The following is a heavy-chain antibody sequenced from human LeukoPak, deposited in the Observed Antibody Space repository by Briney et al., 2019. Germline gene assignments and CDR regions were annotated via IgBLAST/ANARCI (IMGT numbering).Heavy chain of an antibody. CDR3: AKAGSLDGYKPWVIDY. CDR1: GFTFSSYG. CDR2: ISYDGSNK. V-gene: IGHV3-30*18. D-gene: IGHD5-24*01. Sequence: PGRSLRLSCAASGFTFSSYGMHWVRQAPGKGLEWVAVISYDGSNKYYADSVKGRFTISRDNSKNTLYLQMNSLRAEDTAVYYCAKAGSLDGYKPWVIDYWGQGTLVTVSS. J-gene: IGHJ4*02.